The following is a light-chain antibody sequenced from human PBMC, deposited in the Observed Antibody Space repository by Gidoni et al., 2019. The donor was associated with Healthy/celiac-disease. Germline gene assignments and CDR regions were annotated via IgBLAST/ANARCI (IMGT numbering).Light chain of an antibody. Sequence: EIVLTQSPATLSGSPGESATLSCRASHSVSSNLAWHQQKPGQAPRLLIYGASTRPTGIPAMFSGRGSGTEFTLPLSSLPSEDCAVYYCQQYNNWPLTFGGGTKVEIK. CDR3: QQYNNWPLT. CDR2: GAS. V-gene: IGKV3-15*01. J-gene: IGKJ4*01. CDR1: HSVSSN.